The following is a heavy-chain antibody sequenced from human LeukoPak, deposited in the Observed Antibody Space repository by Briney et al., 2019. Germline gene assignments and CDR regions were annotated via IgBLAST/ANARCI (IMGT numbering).Heavy chain of an antibody. CDR2: IIPILGIA. Sequence: SVKVSFKASGGTFSSYAISWVRQAPGQGLEWMGRIIPILGIANYAQKFQGRVTITADKSTSTAYMELSSLRSEDTAVYYCAREWTYYDFWSGYGYYFDYWGQGTLVTVSS. J-gene: IGHJ4*02. V-gene: IGHV1-69*04. CDR1: GGTFSSYA. D-gene: IGHD3-3*01. CDR3: AREWTYYDFWSGYGYYFDY.